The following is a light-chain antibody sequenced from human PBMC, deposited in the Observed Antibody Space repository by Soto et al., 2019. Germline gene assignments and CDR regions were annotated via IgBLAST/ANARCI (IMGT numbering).Light chain of an antibody. Sequence: DIQMTQSPSTLSASVGDRVTITCRASQSISSWLAWYQQKPGKAPKLLIYKASSLESGVPSRFSGSGSGTEFTLTISSLQPDDFETYYCQPYNSYPWTLGQGTKADI. CDR1: QSISSW. CDR2: KAS. V-gene: IGKV1-5*03. CDR3: QPYNSYPWT. J-gene: IGKJ1*01.